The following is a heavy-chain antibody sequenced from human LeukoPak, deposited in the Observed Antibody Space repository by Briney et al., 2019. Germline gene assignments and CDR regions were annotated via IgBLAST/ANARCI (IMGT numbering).Heavy chain of an antibody. Sequence: GGSLRLSCAASGFTFSSYAMNWVRQAPGKGLEWVAVTSSDLNVKLYADSVKGRFTISRDNSRSTLYLQMNSLRPEDTAIYYCAREGYYGSGSPPSLYFDYWGQGTLVTVSS. CDR2: TSSDLNVK. CDR1: GFTFSSYA. D-gene: IGHD3-10*01. V-gene: IGHV3-30*03. CDR3: AREGYYGSGSPPSLYFDY. J-gene: IGHJ4*02.